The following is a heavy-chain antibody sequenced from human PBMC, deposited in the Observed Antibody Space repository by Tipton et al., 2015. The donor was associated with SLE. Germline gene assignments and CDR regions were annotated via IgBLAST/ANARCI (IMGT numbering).Heavy chain of an antibody. CDR3: ARDWVVGATLDHFDP. D-gene: IGHD1-26*01. CDR2: IHYSGPT. J-gene: IGHJ5*02. CDR1: CGSVSTNYYY. V-gene: IGHV4-39*02. Sequence: TLSLTCPVSCGSVSTNYYYWALLRQSPGKGLEWIGSIHYSGPTYYNPSLNSRFTISVDTSKNQFSLKVTSVTATDTAVYYCARDWVVGATLDHFDPWGQGTLVTVSS.